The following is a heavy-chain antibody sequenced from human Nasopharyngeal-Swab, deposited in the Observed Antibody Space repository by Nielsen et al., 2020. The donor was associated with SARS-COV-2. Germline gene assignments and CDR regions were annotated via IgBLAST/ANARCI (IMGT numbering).Heavy chain of an antibody. V-gene: IGHV4-34*01. Sequence: GSLRLSCAVYGGSFSAYYWSWIRQPPAQGLEWIGEINHSGSTNYNPSLKSRVTISIDTSKNQFSLKLSSVTAADTAVYYCARGGNCSGGSCYSKWRSIWYFDLWGRGTLVTVSS. D-gene: IGHD2-15*01. CDR1: GGSFSAYY. J-gene: IGHJ2*01. CDR2: INHSGST. CDR3: ARGGNCSGGSCYSKWRSIWYFDL.